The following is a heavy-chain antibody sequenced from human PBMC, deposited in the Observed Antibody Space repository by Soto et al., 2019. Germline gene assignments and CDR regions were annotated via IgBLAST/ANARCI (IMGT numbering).Heavy chain of an antibody. V-gene: IGHV4-39*01. CDR3: ARHFGDSSGSDY. J-gene: IGHJ4*02. Sequence: DTRSLTWPVYGFALSSTSYYWVCLHQPPGKGLEWIGSIYYSGSTYYNPSLKSRVTISVDTSKNQFSLKLSSVTAADTAVYYCARHFGDSSGSDYWGQGNLVNVSA. D-gene: IGHD3-22*01. CDR1: GFALSSTSYY. CDR2: IYYSGST.